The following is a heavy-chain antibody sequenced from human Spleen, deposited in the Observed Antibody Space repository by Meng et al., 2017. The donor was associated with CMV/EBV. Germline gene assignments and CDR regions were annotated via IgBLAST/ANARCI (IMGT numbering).Heavy chain of an antibody. Sequence: GESLKISCAASGFTFSSYAMHWVRQAPGKGLEWVAVISYDGRNKYYADSVKGRFTVSRDTSKNTLYLQMNSLRAEDTDVYYCAREGYPDAFDIWGQGTMVTVSS. V-gene: IGHV3-30*04. D-gene: IGHD2-2*01. CDR1: GFTFSSYA. J-gene: IGHJ3*02. CDR3: AREGYPDAFDI. CDR2: ISYDGRNK.